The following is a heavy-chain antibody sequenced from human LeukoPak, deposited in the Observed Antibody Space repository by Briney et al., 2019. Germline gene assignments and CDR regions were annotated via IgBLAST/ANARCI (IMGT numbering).Heavy chain of an antibody. D-gene: IGHD2-2*01. J-gene: IGHJ6*03. CDR1: GYTFTSYG. Sequence: ASVKVSCKASGYTFTSYGISWVRQAPGQGLEWMGWISAYNGNTNYAQKLQGRVTMTTDTSTSTAYMELRSLRSDDTAVYYCTTCSTSCSYYMDVWGKGTTVTVSS. CDR3: TTCSTSCSYYMDV. CDR2: ISAYNGNT. V-gene: IGHV1-18*01.